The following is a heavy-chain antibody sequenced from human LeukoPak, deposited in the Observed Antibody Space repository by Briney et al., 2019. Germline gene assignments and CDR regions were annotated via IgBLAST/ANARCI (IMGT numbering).Heavy chain of an antibody. V-gene: IGHV3-30*04. J-gene: IGHJ4*02. CDR1: GLTFSSYA. CDR3: ARGGLRYFDWLYYFDY. D-gene: IGHD3-9*01. Sequence: GSLRLSCAASGLTFSSYAMHWVRQAPGKGLEWVAVISYDGSNKYYADSVKGRFTISRDNSKNTLYLQMNSLRAEDTAVYYCARGGLRYFDWLYYFDYWGQGTLVTVSS. CDR2: ISYDGSNK.